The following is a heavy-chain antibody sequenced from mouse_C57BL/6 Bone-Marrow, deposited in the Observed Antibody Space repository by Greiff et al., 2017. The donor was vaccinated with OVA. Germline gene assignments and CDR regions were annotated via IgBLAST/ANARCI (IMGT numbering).Heavy chain of an antibody. CDR1: GYTFTDYY. CDR2: INPYNGGT. V-gene: IGHV1-19*01. D-gene: IGHD2-3*01. Sequence: EVKLVESGPVLVKPGASVKMSCKASGYTFTDYYMNWVKQSHGKSLEWIGVINPYNGGTSYNQKFKGKATLTVDKSSSTAYMELNSLTSEDSAVYYCARLDGYYFDYWGQGTTLTVSS. CDR3: ARLDGYYFDY. J-gene: IGHJ2*01.